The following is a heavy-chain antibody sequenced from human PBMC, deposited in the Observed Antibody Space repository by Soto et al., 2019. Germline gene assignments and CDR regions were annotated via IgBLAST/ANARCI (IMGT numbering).Heavy chain of an antibody. J-gene: IGHJ4*02. V-gene: IGHV3-23*01. D-gene: IGHD4-17*01. CDR1: GFTFSSYA. CDR2: ISGSGDST. Sequence: GGSLRLSCATSGFTFSSYAMSWVRQAPGKGLEWVSDISGSGDSTYYADSVKGRFTISRDNSKNTLYLQMSSLRAEDTAVHYCAKASYGDPYYFAYWAQGTLVTVSS. CDR3: AKASYGDPYYFAY.